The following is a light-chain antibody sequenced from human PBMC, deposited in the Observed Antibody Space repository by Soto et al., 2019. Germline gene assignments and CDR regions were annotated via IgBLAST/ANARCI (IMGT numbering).Light chain of an antibody. CDR2: EVA. J-gene: IGLJ3*02. CDR3: CSYVGGDTFWV. CDR1: SSDVATYNL. V-gene: IGLV2-23*02. Sequence: QSALTQPASVSGSPGQSITISCAGTSSDVATYNLVSWFQHHPGKAPKLILYEVATRPPGVSDRFSGSKSGNTASLTISGLQEDDEADDYCCSYVGGDTFWVFGGGTKLTVL.